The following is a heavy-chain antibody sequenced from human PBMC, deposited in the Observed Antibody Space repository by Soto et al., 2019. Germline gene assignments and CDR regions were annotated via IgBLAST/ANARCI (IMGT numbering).Heavy chain of an antibody. CDR1: GGTLSSYA. Sequence: GASVKVSCKASGGTLSSYAISWVRQAPGQGLEWMGWISAYNGNTNYAQKLQGRVTMTTDTSTSTAYMELRSLRSDDTAVYYCARAASGSYPSYYGMDVWGQGTTVTVSS. V-gene: IGHV1-18*01. CDR2: ISAYNGNT. D-gene: IGHD1-26*01. CDR3: ARAASGSYPSYYGMDV. J-gene: IGHJ6*02.